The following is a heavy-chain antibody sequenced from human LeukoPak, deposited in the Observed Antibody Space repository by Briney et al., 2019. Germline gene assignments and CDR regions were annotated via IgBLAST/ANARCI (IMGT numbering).Heavy chain of an antibody. CDR1: GYTFTSYD. D-gene: IGHD1-7*01. V-gene: IGHV1-8*03. Sequence: GASVKVSCKASGYTFTSYDINWVRQATGQGLEWMGWMNPNSGNTGYAQKFQGRVTITRNTSISTAYMELSRLRSDDTAVYYCARGEGTGTTDFDYWGQGTLVTVSS. J-gene: IGHJ4*02. CDR2: MNPNSGNT. CDR3: ARGEGTGTTDFDY.